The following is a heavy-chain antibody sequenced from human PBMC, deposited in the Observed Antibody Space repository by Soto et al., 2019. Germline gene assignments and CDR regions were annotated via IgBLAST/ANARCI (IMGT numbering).Heavy chain of an antibody. J-gene: IGHJ2*01. CDR2: ISHDGNIK. CDR3: AKESGWNNWYFDL. D-gene: IGHD6-19*01. Sequence: QVQLVESGGGVVQPGRSLRLSCIASGFTFSTYSIHWVRQAPGKGLEWVAVISHDGNIKFYADSVKGRFTVSRDNFKNKLFLEMNSLRDEDTSVYYCAKESGWNNWYFDLWGRGTLVTVSS. V-gene: IGHV3-30*18. CDR1: GFTFSTYS.